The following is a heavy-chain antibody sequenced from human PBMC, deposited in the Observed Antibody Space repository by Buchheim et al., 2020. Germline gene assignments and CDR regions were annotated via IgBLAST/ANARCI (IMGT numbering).Heavy chain of an antibody. Sequence: EVQLVESGGGLVQPGGSLRLSCAASGFTVSSNYMSWVRQAPGKGLEWVSVIYSGGSTYYADPVKGRFTISRDNSKNTLYPQMNSLRAEDTAVYYCARGMNYDFWSGPEYYFDYWGQGTL. CDR3: ARGMNYDFWSGPEYYFDY. V-gene: IGHV3-66*01. CDR2: IYSGGST. D-gene: IGHD3-3*01. J-gene: IGHJ4*02. CDR1: GFTVSSNY.